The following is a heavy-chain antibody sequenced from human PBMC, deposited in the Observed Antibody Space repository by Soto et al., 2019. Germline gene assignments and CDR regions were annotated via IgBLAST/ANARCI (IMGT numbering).Heavy chain of an antibody. D-gene: IGHD6-19*01. CDR3: ARGGRWLDFHS. J-gene: IGHJ4*02. CDR1: AFDFGGSW. V-gene: IGHV3-7*01. Sequence: EVQLVESGGGLVQPGESLRLSCAPSAFDFGGSWMSWVRQAPGKGLEWVANIMPDGNKKYYVDSVKGRFTISRDNTKNSLVLQMISLRAEDTAVYYCARGGRWLDFHSWGQGTLVTVSS. CDR2: IMPDGNKK.